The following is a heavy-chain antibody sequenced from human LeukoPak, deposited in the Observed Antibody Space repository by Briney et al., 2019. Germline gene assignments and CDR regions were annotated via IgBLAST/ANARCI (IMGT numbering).Heavy chain of an antibody. D-gene: IGHD2-2*01. CDR3: ARRQLPDAFDS. V-gene: IGHV5-10-1*01. J-gene: IGHJ3*02. Sequence: GESLKISCKASGYSFTTYWISWVRQMPGKGLEWMGRIDPSDSYTNYSPSFQGHVTISADKSISTAYLQWSSLKASDTAIYYCARRQLPDAFDSWGQGTMVTVSS. CDR1: GYSFTTYW. CDR2: IDPSDSYT.